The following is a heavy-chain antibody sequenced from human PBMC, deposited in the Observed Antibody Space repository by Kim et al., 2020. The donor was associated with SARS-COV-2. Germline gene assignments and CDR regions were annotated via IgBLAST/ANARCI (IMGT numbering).Heavy chain of an antibody. CDR2: ISYDGSNQ. CDR3: ARVATFEVRNGDYHYYGMDV. J-gene: IGHJ6*02. V-gene: IGHV3-30*03. D-gene: IGHD3-3*01. Sequence: GGSLRLSCAASGFTFTTYGMYWVRQAPGKGLEGVAVISYDGSNQHYADAVKGRFTVSRDNSKNALNLQMNSLRGEDTAVYYCARVATFEVRNGDYHYYGMDVWGQGTTVTVSS. CDR1: GFTFTTYG.